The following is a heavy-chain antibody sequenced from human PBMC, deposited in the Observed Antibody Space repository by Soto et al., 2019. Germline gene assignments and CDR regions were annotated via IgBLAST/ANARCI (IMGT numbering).Heavy chain of an antibody. J-gene: IGHJ4*02. D-gene: IGHD3-3*01. Sequence: ASVKVSCKASGYTFTSYGISWVRQAPGQGLEWMGWISAYNGNTNYVQKLQGRVTMTTDTSTSTAYMELRSLRSDDTAVYYCARGGTLGAYYDFWSGYQTFDYWGQGTLVTVSS. CDR2: ISAYNGNT. CDR3: ARGGTLGAYYDFWSGYQTFDY. V-gene: IGHV1-18*01. CDR1: GYTFTSYG.